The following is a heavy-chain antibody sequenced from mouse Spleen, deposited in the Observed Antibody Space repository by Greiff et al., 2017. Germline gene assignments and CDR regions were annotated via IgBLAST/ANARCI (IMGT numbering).Heavy chain of an antibody. CDR1: GFSLTSYG. J-gene: IGHJ1*01. D-gene: IGHD2-4*01. CDR3: APGLRRGYWYFDV. CDR2: IWSGGST. V-gene: IGHV2-2*01. Sequence: QVQLKESGPGLVQPSQSLSITCTVSGFSLTSYGVHWVRQSPGKGLEWLGVIWSGGSTDYNAAFISRLSISKDNSKSQVFFKMNSLQADDTAIYYCAPGLRRGYWYFDVWGAGTTVTVSS.